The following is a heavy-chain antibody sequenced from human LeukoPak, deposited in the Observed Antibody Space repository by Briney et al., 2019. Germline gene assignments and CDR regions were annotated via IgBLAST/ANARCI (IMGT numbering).Heavy chain of an antibody. J-gene: IGHJ4*02. CDR3: ATYLLPAAPYFDY. Sequence: PGGSLRLSCAASGFTFSSYGMHWVRQAPGKGLEWVAVISYDGSNKYYADSVKGRFTISRDNSKNTLYLQMNSLRAEDTAVYYCATYLLPAAPYFDYWGQGTLVTVSS. D-gene: IGHD2-2*01. CDR2: ISYDGSNK. V-gene: IGHV3-30*03. CDR1: GFTFSSYG.